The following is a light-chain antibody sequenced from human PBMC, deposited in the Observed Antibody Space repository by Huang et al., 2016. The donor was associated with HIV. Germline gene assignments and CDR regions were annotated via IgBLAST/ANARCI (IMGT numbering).Light chain of an antibody. Sequence: DIQMTQSSVGLSASVGDRVTITCRGSQSIGTWLAWYQQKAGKAPNLLIYEASTLETGVPSRGSGAGSGTEFTLTISSLQPDDFATYYCQHYNSFPWTFGQGTKVEV. CDR1: QSIGTW. CDR2: EAS. V-gene: IGKV1-5*03. J-gene: IGKJ1*01. CDR3: QHYNSFPWT.